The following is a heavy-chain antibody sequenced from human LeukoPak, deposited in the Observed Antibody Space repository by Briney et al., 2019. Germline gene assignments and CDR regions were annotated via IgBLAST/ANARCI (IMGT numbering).Heavy chain of an antibody. J-gene: IGHJ5*02. CDR2: IYYSGST. Sequence: SETLSLTCTVSGGSISSYYWGWIRQPPGKGLEWIGSIYYSGSTYYNPSLKSRVTISVDTSKNQFSLKLNSVTAADTAVYYCARNRYYYGSRNYGVPNWFDPWGHGTLVTVSS. CDR3: ARNRYYYGSRNYGVPNWFDP. CDR1: GGSISSYY. V-gene: IGHV4-39*01. D-gene: IGHD3-10*01.